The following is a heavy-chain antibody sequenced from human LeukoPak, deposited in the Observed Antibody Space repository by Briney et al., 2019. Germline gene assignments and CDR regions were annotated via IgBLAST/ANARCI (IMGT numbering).Heavy chain of an antibody. J-gene: IGHJ6*03. D-gene: IGHD4-11*01. CDR3: ARNFRLYSKVRHLDYYYYMDV. CDR2: ISAYNGHT. Sequence: ASVKVSCKASDYTFTRHGISWVRQAPGQGLEWMGWISAYNGHTNYARKLQGRVTMTTDTSTTTAYMELRSLRSDDTAVYYCARNFRLYSKVRHLDYYYYMDVWGKGTTVTVSS. V-gene: IGHV1-18*01. CDR1: DYTFTRHG.